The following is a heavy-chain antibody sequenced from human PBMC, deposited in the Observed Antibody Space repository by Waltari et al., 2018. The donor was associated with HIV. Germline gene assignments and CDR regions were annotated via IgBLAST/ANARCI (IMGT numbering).Heavy chain of an antibody. Sequence: QVQLVQSGAEVKKPGSSVKVSCKASGGPFSSYAISWVRQAPGQGLEWMGGIIPIFGTANYAQEFQGRVTITADESTSTAYMELSSLRSEDTAVYYCASSSSTPSLRGWFDPWGQGTLVTVSS. J-gene: IGHJ5*02. CDR2: IIPIFGTA. CDR1: GGPFSSYA. V-gene: IGHV1-69*13. CDR3: ASSSSTPSLRGWFDP. D-gene: IGHD2-2*01.